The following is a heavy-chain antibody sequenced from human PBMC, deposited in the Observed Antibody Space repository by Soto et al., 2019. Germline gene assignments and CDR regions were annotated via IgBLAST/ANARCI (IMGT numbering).Heavy chain of an antibody. Sequence: QVQLVESGGGVVQPGRSLRLSCAASGFILSTYAMYWVRQAPGKGLEWVAVISYDGNNKYYADSVKGRFTISRDNSKXAXXXQXXSLRAEETAVYYCPRAGCDGGSCYTLVGLRYGMDVWGQGTMVTVSS. D-gene: IGHD2-15*01. J-gene: IGHJ6*02. CDR1: GFILSTYA. V-gene: IGHV3-30-3*01. CDR3: PRAGCDGGSCYTLVGLRYGMDV. CDR2: ISYDGNNK.